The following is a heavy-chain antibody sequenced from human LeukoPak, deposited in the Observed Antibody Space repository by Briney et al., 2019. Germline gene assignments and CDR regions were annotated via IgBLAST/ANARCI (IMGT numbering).Heavy chain of an antibody. V-gene: IGHV4-4*09. D-gene: IGHD5-18*01. Sequence: GSLRLSCAVSGFRVSDYYMSWVRQAPGKGLVWIGYIYASGSTNYNPSLKSRVTISVDMSKNQFSLKLNSVTAADTAVYYCARQGGYRGYMDVWGKGTTATVSS. J-gene: IGHJ6*03. CDR1: GFRVSDYY. CDR2: IYASGST. CDR3: ARQGGYRGYMDV.